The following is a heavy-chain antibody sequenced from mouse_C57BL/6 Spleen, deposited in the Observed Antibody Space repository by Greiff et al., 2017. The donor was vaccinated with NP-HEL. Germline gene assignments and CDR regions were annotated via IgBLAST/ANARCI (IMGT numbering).Heavy chain of an antibody. J-gene: IGHJ4*01. CDR3: AKRSDGYYGAMDY. V-gene: IGHV2-9*01. CDR2: IWGGGST. CDR1: GFSLTSYG. D-gene: IGHD2-3*01. Sequence: VMLVESGPGLVAPSQRLSIPCTVSGFSLTSYGVDWVRQTPGKGLEWLGVIWGGGSTNYNSALMSRLSISKANSKSQVFLKMHRMQTDDKAMYYCAKRSDGYYGAMDYRGKGTSVTASS.